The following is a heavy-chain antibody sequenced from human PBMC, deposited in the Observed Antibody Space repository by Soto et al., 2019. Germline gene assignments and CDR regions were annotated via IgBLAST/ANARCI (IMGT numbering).Heavy chain of an antibody. J-gene: IGHJ4*02. V-gene: IGHV3-15*07. Sequence: EVQLVESGGGLVKPGGSLRLSCAASGFTFIDAWMNWVRQAPGMGLEWVGRIKSQADGGTADYAAPVKGMFTISRDDSKYTLYLQMNGLKTEDTAVYYCTTSIQFWTGHDNWGQGTLVTVSS. CDR1: GFTFIDAW. D-gene: IGHD3-9*01. CDR2: IKSQADGGTA. CDR3: TTSIQFWTGHDN.